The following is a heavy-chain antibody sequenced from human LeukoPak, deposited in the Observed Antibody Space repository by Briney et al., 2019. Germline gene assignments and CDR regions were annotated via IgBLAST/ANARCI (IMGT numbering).Heavy chain of an antibody. CDR1: GGSISSYY. CDR3: AREIVYSYGSRSYYYGMDV. J-gene: IGHJ6*02. CDR2: IYYSGST. V-gene: IGHV4-59*01. D-gene: IGHD5-18*01. Sequence: SETLPLTCTVSGGSISSYYWSWIRQPPGKGLEWIGYIYYSGSTNYNPSLKSRVTISVDTSKNQFSLKLSSVTVADTAVYYCAREIVYSYGSRSYYYGMDVWGQGTTVTVSS.